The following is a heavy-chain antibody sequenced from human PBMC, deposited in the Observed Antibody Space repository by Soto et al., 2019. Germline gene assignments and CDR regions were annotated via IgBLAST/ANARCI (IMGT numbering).Heavy chain of an antibody. J-gene: IGHJ4*02. Sequence: PLETLSLTCPVSGGSISNYFFNWIRQPAGKGLEWIGRIDNSGSTNYNPSLKSRITMSADTSRNQFSLKLNSVTAADTAVYYCARGGQDFWSGPFDYWGQGALVTVS. CDR3: ARGGQDFWSGPFDY. CDR2: IDNSGST. CDR1: GGSISNYF. V-gene: IGHV4-4*07. D-gene: IGHD3-3*01.